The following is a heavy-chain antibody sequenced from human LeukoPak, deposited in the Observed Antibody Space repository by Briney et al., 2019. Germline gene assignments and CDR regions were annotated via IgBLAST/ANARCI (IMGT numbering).Heavy chain of an antibody. D-gene: IGHD4-11*01. J-gene: IGHJ5*02. CDR1: GGTFSSYA. CDR2: ISNYFGVT. Sequence: ASVKVSCKASGGTFSSYAISWVRQAPGQGLEWMGWISNYFGVTHYAEKFEDRVTMTVDTSTTTVYMELRSLKYDDAAIYYCARDSDYSGNGNGDWFDPWGQGTVVIVSS. CDR3: ARDSDYSGNGNGDWFDP. V-gene: IGHV1-18*01.